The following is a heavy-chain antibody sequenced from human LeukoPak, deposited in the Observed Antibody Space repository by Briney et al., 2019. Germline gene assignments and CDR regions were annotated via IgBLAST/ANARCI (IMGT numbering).Heavy chain of an antibody. CDR1: GFTFSGYP. CDR2: ISYDGSNK. V-gene: IGHV3-30-3*01. CDR3: ARDRTGGGVSGSYLGYFDY. J-gene: IGHJ4*02. Sequence: GKSLRLSCAASGFTFSGYPIHWVRQAPGKGLEWVAVISYDGSNKYYADSVKGRFTISRDNSKNTLYLQMNSLRAEDTAVYYCARDRTGGGVSGSYLGYFDYWGQGTLVTVSS. D-gene: IGHD1-26*01.